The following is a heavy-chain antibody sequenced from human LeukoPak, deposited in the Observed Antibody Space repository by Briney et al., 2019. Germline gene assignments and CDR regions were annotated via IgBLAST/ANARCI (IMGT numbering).Heavy chain of an antibody. CDR1: GVSISTYY. CDR3: ARGLYPAAVYYYYMDV. CDR2: IYDSGST. J-gene: IGHJ6*03. Sequence: SETLSLTCTGSGVSISTYYWSWIRKPPGKKLEWIGYIYDSGSTNYNPSLKSRVTISIETSKNQLSLKLSSVTAADTAVYYCARGLYPAAVYYYYMDVWGKGTTVTISS. V-gene: IGHV4-59*01. D-gene: IGHD6-13*01.